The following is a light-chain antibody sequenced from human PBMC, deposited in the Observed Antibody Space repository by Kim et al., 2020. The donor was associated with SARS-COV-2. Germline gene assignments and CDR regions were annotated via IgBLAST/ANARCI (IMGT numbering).Light chain of an antibody. J-gene: IGKJ2*01. CDR3: QQYGSSPYT. Sequence: LSPGERATLSFRASQRVTSSYLAWYQQKPGQAPRLLIYGASSRATGIPDRFSGSGSGTDFTLTISRLEPEDFAVYYCQQYGSSPYTFGQGTKLEI. CDR2: GAS. CDR1: QRVTSSY. V-gene: IGKV3-20*01.